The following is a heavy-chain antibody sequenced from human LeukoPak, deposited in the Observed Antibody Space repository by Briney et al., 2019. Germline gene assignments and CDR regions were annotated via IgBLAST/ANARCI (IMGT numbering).Heavy chain of an antibody. CDR2: ISNSGTST. CDR1: GFTFSNYA. CDR3: AKEYGTPH. J-gene: IGHJ4*02. V-gene: IGHV3-23*01. Sequence: GGSLRLSCAASGFTFSNYAMSWVRQAPGKGPDWVSAISNSGTSTYYADSVKGRFSISRDDSRNTLYLQMNSLRAEDTAVYFCAKEYGTPHWGQGTLVTVSS. D-gene: IGHD4-17*01.